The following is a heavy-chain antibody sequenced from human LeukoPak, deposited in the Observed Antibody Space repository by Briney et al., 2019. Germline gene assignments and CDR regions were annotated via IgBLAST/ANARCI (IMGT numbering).Heavy chain of an antibody. D-gene: IGHD1-26*01. CDR1: GDSISGYS. CDR2: IHYSGST. V-gene: IGHV4-59*01. Sequence: PSQTLSLTWFVSGDSISGYSWSWIRHPPGVGLEWIGYIHYSGSTTYNPSLKSRVTISVDPSKHQFSLRLSSVPAADTAVYYCARGQGSGSSSALDYWGQGTLVTVSS. CDR3: ARGQGSGSSSALDY. J-gene: IGHJ4*02.